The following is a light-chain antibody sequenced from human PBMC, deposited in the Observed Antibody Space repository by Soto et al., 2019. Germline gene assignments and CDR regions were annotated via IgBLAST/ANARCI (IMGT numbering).Light chain of an antibody. CDR1: QDMNSY. V-gene: IGKV1-9*01. CDR3: QHFYDYPLT. Sequence: DIQLTQSPSFLSASVGDRVTITCRASQDMNSYLAWYQQKPGKPPKLLIYAASTLQTGVPSRFSGSRSVNQLFTLTISSLQPEDFATYYCQHFYDYPLTFGGGTKVEIK. J-gene: IGKJ4*01. CDR2: AAS.